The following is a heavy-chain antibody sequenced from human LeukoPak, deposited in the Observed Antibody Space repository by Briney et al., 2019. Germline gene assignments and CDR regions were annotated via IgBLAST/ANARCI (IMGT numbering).Heavy chain of an antibody. V-gene: IGHV4-34*01. CDR2: INHSGST. CDR3: AREGYCSSTSCPPPH. CDR1: GGSFSGYY. Sequence: PSETLSLTCAVYGGSFSGYYWSWIRQPPGKGLEWIGEINHSGSTNYNPSPKSRVTISVDTSKNKFSLKLSSVTAADTAVYYCAREGYCSSTSCPPPHWGQGTLVTVSS. D-gene: IGHD2-2*01. J-gene: IGHJ1*01.